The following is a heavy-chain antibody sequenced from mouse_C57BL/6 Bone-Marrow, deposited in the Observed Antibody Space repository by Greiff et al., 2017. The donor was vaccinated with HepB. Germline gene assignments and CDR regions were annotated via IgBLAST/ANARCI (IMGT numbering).Heavy chain of an antibody. D-gene: IGHD1-1*01. J-gene: IGHJ4*01. V-gene: IGHV1-19*01. Sequence: VQLQQSGPVLVKPGASVKMSCKASGYTFTDYYMNWVKQSHGKSLEWIGVINPYNGGTSYNQKFKGKATLTVDKSSSTAYMELNSLTSEDSAVYYCARPSNYGSSPHYYAMDYWGQGTSVTVSS. CDR1: GYTFTDYY. CDR2: INPYNGGT. CDR3: ARPSNYGSSPHYYAMDY.